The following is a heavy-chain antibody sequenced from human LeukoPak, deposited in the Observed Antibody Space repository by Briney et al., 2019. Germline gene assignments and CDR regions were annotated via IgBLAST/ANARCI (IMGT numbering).Heavy chain of an antibody. J-gene: IGHJ4*02. D-gene: IGHD3-22*01. CDR1: RFTFNSYA. V-gene: IGHV3-23*01. CDR2: IGGSNGIT. CDR3: TGDNFDSSVKFDY. Sequence: GGSLRLSCAASRFTFNSYAMSWVRQAPGKGLEWVSVIGGSNGITFYVGSVKGRFTISRDNSKDTLYLQMNSLRAEDTAVYYCTGDNFDSSVKFDYWGQGTLVTVSS.